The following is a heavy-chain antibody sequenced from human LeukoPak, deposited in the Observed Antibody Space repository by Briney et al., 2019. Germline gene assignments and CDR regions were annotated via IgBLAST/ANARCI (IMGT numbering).Heavy chain of an antibody. CDR3: ARDGAHCYGSSTSCAARNYYYYYYMDV. Sequence: ASVKVSCKVSGYTLTELSMHWVRQAPGKGLEWMGGFDPEVGKTIYAQKFQGRVTITADESTSTAYMELSSLRSEDTAVYYCARDGAHCYGSSTSCAARNYYYYYYMDVWGKGTTVTISS. J-gene: IGHJ6*03. V-gene: IGHV1-24*01. D-gene: IGHD2-2*01. CDR2: FDPEVGKT. CDR1: GYTLTELS.